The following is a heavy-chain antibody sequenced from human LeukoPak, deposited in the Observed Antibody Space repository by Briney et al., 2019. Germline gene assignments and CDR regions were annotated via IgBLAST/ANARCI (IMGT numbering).Heavy chain of an antibody. V-gene: IGHV1-18*01. CDR1: GYTFTSYG. CDR2: ISAYNGNT. CDR3: ASIRFLEWLFPPSVRYMDV. Sequence: GASVKVSCKASGYTFTSYGISWVRQAPGQGLEWMGWISAYNGNTNYAQKLQGRVTMTTDTSTSTAYMELRSLRSDDTAVYYCASIRFLEWLFPPSVRYMDVWGKGTTVTVSS. J-gene: IGHJ6*03. D-gene: IGHD3-3*01.